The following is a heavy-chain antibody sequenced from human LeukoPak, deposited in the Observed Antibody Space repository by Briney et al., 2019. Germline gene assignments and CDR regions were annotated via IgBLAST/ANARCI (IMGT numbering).Heavy chain of an antibody. CDR2: INPNSGGT. Sequence: ASVKVSCKASGYTFTGYYMHWVRQAPGQGLEWMGWINPNSGGTNYAQKFQGRVTMTRDTSISTAYMELSRLRSDDTAVYYCARDRERYYDSKYYYYYMDVWGKGTTVTISS. D-gene: IGHD3-22*01. CDR1: GYTFTGYY. V-gene: IGHV1-2*02. CDR3: ARDRERYYDSKYYYYYMDV. J-gene: IGHJ6*03.